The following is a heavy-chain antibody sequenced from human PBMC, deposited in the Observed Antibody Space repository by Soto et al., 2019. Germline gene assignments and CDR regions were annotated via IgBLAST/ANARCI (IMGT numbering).Heavy chain of an antibody. V-gene: IGHV3-23*01. D-gene: IGHD2-2*01. CDR3: AKDSKSCSSTSCVYYYYYGMDV. Sequence: GGSLRLSCAASGFTFSSYAMSWVRQAPGKGLEWVSAISGSGGSTYYADSVKGRFTISTDNSKNTLYLQMNSLRAEDTAVYYCAKDSKSCSSTSCVYYYYYGMDVWGQGTTVTVSS. CDR1: GFTFSSYA. CDR2: ISGSGGST. J-gene: IGHJ6*02.